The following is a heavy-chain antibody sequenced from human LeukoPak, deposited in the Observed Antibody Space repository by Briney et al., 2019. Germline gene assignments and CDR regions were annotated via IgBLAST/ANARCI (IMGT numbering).Heavy chain of an antibody. CDR1: GFTFSSYA. D-gene: IGHD3-10*01. CDR3: AKDPLYYGSGRYVID. CDR2: ISGSGTNT. J-gene: IGHJ4*02. Sequence: PGGSLRLSCAASGFTFSSYAMSWVRQAPGKGLEWVSAISGSGTNTYYADSVKGRFTISRDNSKNTLYLQMNSLRAEDTAVYYCAKDPLYYGSGRYVIDWGQGTLVTVSS. V-gene: IGHV3-23*01.